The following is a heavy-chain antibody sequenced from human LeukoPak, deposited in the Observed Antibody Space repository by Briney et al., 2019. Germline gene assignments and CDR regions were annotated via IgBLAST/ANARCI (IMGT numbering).Heavy chain of an antibody. J-gene: IGHJ3*02. CDR1: GFTVSSNY. D-gene: IGHD6-13*01. CDR2: IYSGGST. CDR3: ARALYQYSSSWYGDAFDI. V-gene: IGHV3-66*01. Sequence: GGSLRLSCAASGFTVSSNYMSWVRQAPGKGLEWVSVIYSGGSTYYADSVKGRFTISRGNSKNTLYLQMNSLRAEDTAVYYCARALYQYSSSWYGDAFDIWGQGTMVTVSS.